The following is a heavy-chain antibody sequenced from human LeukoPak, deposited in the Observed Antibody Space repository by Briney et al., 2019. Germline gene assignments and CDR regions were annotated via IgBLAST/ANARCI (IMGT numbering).Heavy chain of an antibody. Sequence: SETLSLTCTVSGGSSSSYYWSWIRQPPGKGLEWIGYIYYSGSTNYNPSLKSRVTISVDTSKNQFSLKLSSVTAADTAVYYCARMRSTLRYFDYWGQGTLVTVSS. J-gene: IGHJ4*02. V-gene: IGHV4-59*01. CDR1: GGSSSSYY. CDR3: ARMRSTLRYFDY. CDR2: IYYSGST. D-gene: IGHD5-12*01.